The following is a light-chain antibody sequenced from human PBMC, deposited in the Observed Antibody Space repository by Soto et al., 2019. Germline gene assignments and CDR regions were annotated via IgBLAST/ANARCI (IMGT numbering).Light chain of an antibody. CDR3: QKYNSAPWT. Sequence: DIQMTQSPSSLSASVGDRVTITCRASQGISNSLAWYQQKPGKVPTLLIYAASTLQSGVPSRFSGSGSGTDFTLTISGLQPEDVATYYCQKYNSAPWTFGHGTKVEIK. J-gene: IGKJ1*01. CDR1: QGISNS. V-gene: IGKV1-27*01. CDR2: AAS.